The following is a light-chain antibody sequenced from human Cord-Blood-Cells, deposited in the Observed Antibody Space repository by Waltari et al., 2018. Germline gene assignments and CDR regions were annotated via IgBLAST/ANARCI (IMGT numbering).Light chain of an antibody. CDR2: LGS. J-gene: IGKJ4*01. CDR3: MQALQTPLT. CDR1: QSLLHSIGYNY. V-gene: IGKV2-28*01. Sequence: DIVMTLSPLSLPVTPGEPASISCRSSQSLLHSIGYNYLDWYLQKPGQAPQLLIYLGSNRDSGVPDRFSGSGSGTDFTLKISRVEAEDVGVYYCMQALQTPLTFGGGTKVEIK.